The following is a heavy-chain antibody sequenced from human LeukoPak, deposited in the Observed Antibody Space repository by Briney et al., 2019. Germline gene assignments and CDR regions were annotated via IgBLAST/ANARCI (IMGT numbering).Heavy chain of an antibody. CDR3: AKRWDSTWSYFDL. D-gene: IGHD1-26*01. Sequence: GGSLRLSCVASGFTFTRSAMHWVRQAPGKGLEWVAFIQYDGDNKYYADSVKGRFTISRDDSQNTLYLQMNSLTVEGTAVHYCAKRWDSTWSYFDLWGQGTLVTVSS. CDR1: GFTFTRSA. CDR2: IQYDGDNK. V-gene: IGHV3-30*02. J-gene: IGHJ4*02.